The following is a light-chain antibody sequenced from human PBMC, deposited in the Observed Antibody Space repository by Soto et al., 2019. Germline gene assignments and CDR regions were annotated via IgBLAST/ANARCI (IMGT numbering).Light chain of an antibody. CDR2: DVS. CDR3: QQYNTFWT. CDR1: QTISTW. V-gene: IGKV1-5*01. J-gene: IGKJ1*01. Sequence: DIQMTQSPSTLSASVGDRVTITCRASQTISTWLAWYQQKPGKAPKLLIYDVSTLGSGVPSRFSGSGSGTDFTLTISSLQPDDSATYYCQQYNTFWTLGQGTKVDIK.